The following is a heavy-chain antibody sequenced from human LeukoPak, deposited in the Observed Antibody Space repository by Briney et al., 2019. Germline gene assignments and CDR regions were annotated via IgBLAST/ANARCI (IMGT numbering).Heavy chain of an antibody. J-gene: IGHJ4*02. V-gene: IGHV1-69*05. CDR2: IIPIFGTA. CDR1: GFTFSSYG. CDR3: AIGESIRYYFDY. Sequence: GGSLRLSCAASGFTFSSYGMHWVRQAPGKGLEWMGGIIPIFGTANCAQKFQGRVTITTDESTSTAYMELSSLRSEDTAVYYCAIGESIRYYFDYWGQGTLVTVSS. D-gene: IGHD3-10*01.